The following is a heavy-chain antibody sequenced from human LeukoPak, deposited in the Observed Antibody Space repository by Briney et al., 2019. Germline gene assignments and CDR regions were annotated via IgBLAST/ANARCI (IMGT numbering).Heavy chain of an antibody. CDR3: AKDISGSYSFDY. Sequence: AISGSGGSTYYADSVKGRFTISRDNSKNTLYLQMNSLRTEDTALYYCAKDISGSYSFDYWGQGTLVTVSS. J-gene: IGHJ4*02. V-gene: IGHV3-23*01. D-gene: IGHD1-26*01. CDR2: ISGSGGST.